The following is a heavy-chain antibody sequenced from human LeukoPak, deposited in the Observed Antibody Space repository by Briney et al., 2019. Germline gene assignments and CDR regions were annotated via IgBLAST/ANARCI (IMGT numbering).Heavy chain of an antibody. J-gene: IGHJ4*02. CDR2: ISGSGGST. CDR1: GFTFSSYA. CDR3: AKDRTRGLPGSYYNGISDY. Sequence: GGSLRLSCAASGFTFSSYAMSWVRQAPGKGLQWVSAISGSGGSTYYADSVKGRFTISRDNSKNTLYLQMNSLRAEDTAVYYCAKDRTRGLPGSYYNGISDYWGQGTLVTVSS. D-gene: IGHD3-10*01. V-gene: IGHV3-23*01.